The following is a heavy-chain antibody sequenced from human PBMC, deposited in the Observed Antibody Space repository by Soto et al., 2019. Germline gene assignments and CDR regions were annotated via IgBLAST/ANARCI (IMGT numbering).Heavy chain of an antibody. Sequence: SETLSLTCAVSGVSISSSNWWSWIRQPPGKGLEWIGEINHSGSTNYNPPLKSRVTISVDTSKNQFSLKLSSVTAADTAVYYCARCGVGESKTDAFDIWGQGTMVTVSS. CDR2: INHSGST. V-gene: IGHV4-4*02. CDR1: GVSISSSNW. J-gene: IGHJ3*02. D-gene: IGHD3-10*01. CDR3: ARCGVGESKTDAFDI.